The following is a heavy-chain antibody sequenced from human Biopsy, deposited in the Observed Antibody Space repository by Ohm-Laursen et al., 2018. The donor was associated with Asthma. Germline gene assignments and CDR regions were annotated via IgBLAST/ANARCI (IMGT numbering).Heavy chain of an antibody. CDR1: GFSFSDYY. CDR3: AWVLESSGRGPFYFFALDV. CDR2: ISSSGSTK. Sequence: SLRLSCAASGFSFSDYYMTWMRQAPGKGLERVSSISSSGSTKYPAESVQGRFTISRDNAQKSLFLQMNSLRAEDTAIYFCAWVLESSGRGPFYFFALDVWGQGTTVAVS. D-gene: IGHD6-25*01. J-gene: IGHJ6*02. V-gene: IGHV3-11*01.